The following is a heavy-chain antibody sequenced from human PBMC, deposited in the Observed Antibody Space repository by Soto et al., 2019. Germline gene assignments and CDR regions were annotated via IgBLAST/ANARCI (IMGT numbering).Heavy chain of an antibody. V-gene: IGHV3-48*01. CDR3: VGEVGFQLIY. D-gene: IGHD2-2*01. Sequence: EVQLVESGGGLVQPGGSLRLSCAAYGFTFSTHSMNWVRQAPGKGLEWISYITSSSGTMYADSVKGRFTISRDNAKNSLYLQMNSLRAEDTAVYFCVGEVGFQLIYWGQGTLVTVSS. CDR2: ITSSSGT. CDR1: GFTFSTHS. J-gene: IGHJ4*02.